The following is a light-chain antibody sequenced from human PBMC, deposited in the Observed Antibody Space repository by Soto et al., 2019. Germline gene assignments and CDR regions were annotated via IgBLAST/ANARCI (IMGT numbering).Light chain of an antibody. Sequence: EIVLTQSPAILSVSPGERVTLSCGATQTVSSYLAWYQQKPGQAPRLLIYDASNRATGIPARFSGSGSGTDFTLTISSLEPEDFAVYYCQQRSNWPPWTFGQGTKVDIK. J-gene: IGKJ1*01. CDR1: QTVSSY. CDR3: QQRSNWPPWT. V-gene: IGKV3-11*01. CDR2: DAS.